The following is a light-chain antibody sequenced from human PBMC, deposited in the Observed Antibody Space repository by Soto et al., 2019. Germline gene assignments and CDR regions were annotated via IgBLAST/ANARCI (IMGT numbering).Light chain of an antibody. CDR2: SNN. Sequence: QSALPQPPSASGTPGQRVTISCSGSSSNIGSNTVNWYQQLPGTAPKLLIYSNNQRPSGVPDRFSGSKSGTSASLAISGLQSEDEADYYCAAWDDSLNEVFGTGTKVTVL. J-gene: IGLJ1*01. CDR1: SSNIGSNT. CDR3: AAWDDSLNEV. V-gene: IGLV1-44*01.